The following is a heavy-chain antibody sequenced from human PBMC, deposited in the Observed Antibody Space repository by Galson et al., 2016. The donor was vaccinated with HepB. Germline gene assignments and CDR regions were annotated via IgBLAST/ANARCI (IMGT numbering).Heavy chain of an antibody. D-gene: IGHD3-22*01. CDR3: ARHAPNEGSGYSHWYFDI. J-gene: IGHJ2*01. V-gene: IGHV4-39*01. Sequence: GLEWIGSIYYSGRTYNNPSLRSRVSISVDTSKNQFSLKLSSVTAADTGVYYCARHAPNEGSGYSHWYFDIWGRGTLVTVSS. CDR2: IYYSGRT.